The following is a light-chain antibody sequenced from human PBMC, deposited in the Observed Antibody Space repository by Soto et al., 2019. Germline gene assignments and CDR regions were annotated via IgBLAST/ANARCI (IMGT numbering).Light chain of an antibody. Sequence: QSVLTQPPSVSAAPGQEVTISCSGSSSNIAANSVSWYQHLPGTAPKLLIYDTDRRPSGIPARFSGSKSGTSATLDITGLQPGDEADYYCGAWETSLNVYVFGSGTKVTVL. CDR3: GAWETSLNVYV. CDR2: DTD. J-gene: IGLJ1*01. V-gene: IGLV1-51*01. CDR1: SSNIAANS.